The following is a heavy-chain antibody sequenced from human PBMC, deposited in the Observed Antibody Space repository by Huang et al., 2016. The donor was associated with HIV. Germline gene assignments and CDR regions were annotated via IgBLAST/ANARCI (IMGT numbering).Heavy chain of an antibody. CDR3: ARDFCNRGGSCYSENYMDV. J-gene: IGHJ6*03. CDR2: MIPIFGTA. Sequence: QVQLVQSGAEVKKPGSSVKVSCKASGGTFSSYAIRWVRKAPGQGLEWKGGMIPIFGTANYAQKCQGRVTITAEESTSTAYMELSSLRSEDTAVYYCARDFCNRGGSCYSENYMDVWGKGTTVTVSS. CDR1: GGTFSSYA. D-gene: IGHD2-15*01. V-gene: IGHV1-69*13.